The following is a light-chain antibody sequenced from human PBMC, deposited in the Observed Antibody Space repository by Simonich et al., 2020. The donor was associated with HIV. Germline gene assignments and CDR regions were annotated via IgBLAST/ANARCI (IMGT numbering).Light chain of an antibody. J-gene: IGKJ1*01. CDR2: GAS. V-gene: IGKV3-15*01. CDR1: QSVSSN. CDR3: QQYNNWPQT. Sequence: EIVMTQSPATLSVSPGERATRSCQASQSVSSNLDWYQQKPGQAPRLVIYGASTRATGIPARFSGSGSGTEFTLTISSLQSEDFAVYYCQQYNNWPQTFGQGTKVEIK.